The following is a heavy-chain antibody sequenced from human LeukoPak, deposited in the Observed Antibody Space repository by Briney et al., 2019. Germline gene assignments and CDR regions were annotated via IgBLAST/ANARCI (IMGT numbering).Heavy chain of an antibody. V-gene: IGHV4-59*12. D-gene: IGHD2-15*01. J-gene: IGHJ4*02. CDR3: ARVFPGHCSGTSCYVIDY. CDR2: IYYSGST. CDR1: GGSISSYY. Sequence: SETLSLTCTVSGGSISSYYWSWIRQPPGKGLEWIGYIYYSGSTNYNPSLKSRVTISVDTSKNQFSLELSSVTAADTAVYYSARVFPGHCSGTSCYVIDYWGQGTLVTVSS.